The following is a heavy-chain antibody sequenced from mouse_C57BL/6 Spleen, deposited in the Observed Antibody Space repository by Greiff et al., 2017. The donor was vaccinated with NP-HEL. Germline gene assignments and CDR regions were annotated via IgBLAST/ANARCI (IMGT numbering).Heavy chain of an antibody. CDR1: GYTFTDYN. CDR3: ARRDYDGAWFAY. CDR2: INPNNGGT. J-gene: IGHJ3*01. Sequence: EVQLQQSGPELVKPGASVKIPCKASGYTFTDYNMDWVKQSHGKSLEWIGDINPNNGGTIYNQKFKGKATLTVDKSSSTAYMELRSLTSGDTAVYYCARRDYDGAWFAYWGQRTLVTVSA. D-gene: IGHD2-4*01. V-gene: IGHV1-18*01.